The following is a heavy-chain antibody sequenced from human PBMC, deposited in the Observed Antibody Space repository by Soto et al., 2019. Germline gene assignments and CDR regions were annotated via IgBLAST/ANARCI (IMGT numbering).Heavy chain of an antibody. Sequence: QLQLVESGGGVVQPEKSLRLSCEASGFTFSAFGMHWVRQAPGKGLEWVAGFSYDGHTKYYANPVKGRLSISSDNSRNALYLSMDSLRAEDTAMYYCTREWSAVTGTPFDLWGQGTMVIVSS. J-gene: IGHJ3*01. CDR2: FSYDGHTK. CDR3: TREWSAVTGTPFDL. CDR1: GFTFSAFG. D-gene: IGHD6-19*01. V-gene: IGHV3-30*03.